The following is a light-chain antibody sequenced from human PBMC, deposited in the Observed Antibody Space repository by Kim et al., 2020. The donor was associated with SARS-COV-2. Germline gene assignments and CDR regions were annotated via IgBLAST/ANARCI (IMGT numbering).Light chain of an antibody. Sequence: GDRVTITCQASQDIEIYLNWFQQKPGKAPKLLIYDASNLEFGVPSRFSGSGSGTHFSFTITSLHPEDVATYYCQQSDKLPLTFGPGTKVDIK. CDR2: DAS. CDR1: QDIEIY. CDR3: QQSDKLPLT. V-gene: IGKV1-33*01. J-gene: IGKJ3*01.